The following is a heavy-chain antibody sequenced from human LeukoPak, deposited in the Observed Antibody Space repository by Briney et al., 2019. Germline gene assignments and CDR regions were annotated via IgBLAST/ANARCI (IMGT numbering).Heavy chain of an antibody. CDR2: INPSGGSR. Sequence: ASVKVSCKASGYTFTSYYVHWVRQAPGQGLEWVGIINPSGGSRTYAQKFQGRVTMTRDTSTSTVYMELSSLRAEDMAVYYCARGVTLTTRPEIWAGDYWGQGTLVTVPS. V-gene: IGHV1-46*01. CDR3: ARGVTLTTRPEIWAGDY. D-gene: IGHD6-6*01. J-gene: IGHJ4*02. CDR1: GYTFTSYY.